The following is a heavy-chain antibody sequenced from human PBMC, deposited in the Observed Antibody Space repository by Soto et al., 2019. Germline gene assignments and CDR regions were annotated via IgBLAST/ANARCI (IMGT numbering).Heavy chain of an antibody. J-gene: IGHJ6*02. CDR1: GYTFTSYC. CDR3: ARDRDCNERGEYYYYSMDV. CDR2: ISGYNGNT. D-gene: IGHD1-1*01. Sequence: QVQLVQSGAEVKKPGASVKVSCKASGYTFTSYCISWVRQAPGQELEWMGWISGYNGNTNYAQKLEGRVTITTDTSTSTDYMELRSLRSDDTAVYYCARDRDCNERGEYYYYSMDVWGQGTTVTVSS. V-gene: IGHV1-18*01.